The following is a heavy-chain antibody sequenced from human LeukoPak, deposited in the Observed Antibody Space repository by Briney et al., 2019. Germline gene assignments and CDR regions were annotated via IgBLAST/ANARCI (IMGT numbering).Heavy chain of an antibody. CDR2: TYYRSKWYN. CDR3: ARAPGGDRARILDY. J-gene: IGHJ4*02. V-gene: IGHV6-1*01. Sequence: SQTPSLTCAISGDSVSSNRAAWTWLRQSPSRGLEWLGKTYYRSKWYNDYAVSVKSRITINPDTSKNQFSLQLNSVTPEDTAVYYCARAPGGDRARILDYWAREPWSPSPQ. D-gene: IGHD2-21*01. CDR1: GDSVSSNRAA.